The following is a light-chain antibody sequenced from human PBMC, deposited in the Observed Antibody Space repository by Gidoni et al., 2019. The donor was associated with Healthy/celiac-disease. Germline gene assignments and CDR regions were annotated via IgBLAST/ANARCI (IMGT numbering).Light chain of an antibody. CDR1: QSVSSY. CDR2: DAS. J-gene: IGKJ2*01. Sequence: EIVLTQSPATLSLSPGERATLPCRASQSVSSYLAWYQQKPGQAPRLLSYDASNRATGIPARFSGSGSGTDFTLTISSLEPEDFAVYYCQQRSNWPPYTFGQXTKLEIK. V-gene: IGKV3-11*01. CDR3: QQRSNWPPYT.